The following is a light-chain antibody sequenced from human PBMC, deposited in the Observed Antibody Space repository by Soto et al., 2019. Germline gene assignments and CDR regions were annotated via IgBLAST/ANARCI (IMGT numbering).Light chain of an antibody. Sequence: DIHMTQSPSSLSASVGDRVTITCRASQSISSYLNWYQQKPGEAPKFLIYAASNLQSGVPSRFSGSGSGTDFTLTISNLQPEDFATYYCQQSYLTPPITFGQGTRLEIK. CDR1: QSISSY. V-gene: IGKV1-39*01. CDR2: AAS. J-gene: IGKJ5*01. CDR3: QQSYLTPPIT.